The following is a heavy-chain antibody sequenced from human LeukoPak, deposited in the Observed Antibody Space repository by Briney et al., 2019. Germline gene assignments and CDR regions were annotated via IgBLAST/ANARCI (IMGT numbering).Heavy chain of an antibody. Sequence: ASVKVSCKASGYTFTSYDINWLRQATGQGLEWMGWMNPNSGNTGYAQKFQGRVTMNRNTSISTAYMELRSLRSEDTAVYYCARGIGSTTVTTLEYYFDYWGQGTLVTVSS. CDR2: MNPNSGNT. CDR3: ARGIGSTTVTTLEYYFDY. V-gene: IGHV1-8*01. CDR1: GYTFTSYD. D-gene: IGHD4-17*01. J-gene: IGHJ4*02.